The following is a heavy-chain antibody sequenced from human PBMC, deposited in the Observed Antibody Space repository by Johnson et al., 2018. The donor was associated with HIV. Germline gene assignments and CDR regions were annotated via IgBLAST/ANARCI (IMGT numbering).Heavy chain of an antibody. D-gene: IGHD3-22*01. V-gene: IGHV3-20*04. CDR1: GFTFNDYA. Sequence: VQLVESGGGVVRPGESLRLSCAASGFTFNDYAMTWLRQAPGKGLEWVSGINWNGGSTGYPDSVKGRFTISRYHAKNSLYLQMNSLRAEDTALYYCGRATHYYDSGVYREDGFDIWGQGTMVIVSS. J-gene: IGHJ3*02. CDR3: GRATHYYDSGVYREDGFDI. CDR2: INWNGGST.